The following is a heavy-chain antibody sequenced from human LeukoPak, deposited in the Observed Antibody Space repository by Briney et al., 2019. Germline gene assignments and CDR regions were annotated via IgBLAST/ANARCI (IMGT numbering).Heavy chain of an antibody. CDR3: ARDLATIDGIAWYYFEN. D-gene: IGHD5-12*01. CDR1: GYTFTDHY. V-gene: IGHV1-2*02. J-gene: IGHJ4*02. Sequence: ASVKVSCKASGYTFTDHYIHWVRQAPGQGFDWMGWINPNTGGTDYAQKFQDRIAISTYTSISTVYMELSRLKSDDTALYYCARDLATIDGIAWYYFENWGQGTLVTVS. CDR2: INPNTGGT.